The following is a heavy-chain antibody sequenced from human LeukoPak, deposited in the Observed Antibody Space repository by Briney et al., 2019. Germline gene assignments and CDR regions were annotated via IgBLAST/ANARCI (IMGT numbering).Heavy chain of an antibody. CDR3: ATDMGEAAIIFEY. CDR2: IRTVGTDK. Sequence: GGSLRLSCEVSGFNFSRYWMSWVRQAPGKGLEWVAFIRTVGTDKYYADSVKGRFTISRDNSKNTLYLQVNSLRTEDTAIYYCATDMGEAAIIFEYWGQGTLVTVSS. J-gene: IGHJ4*02. D-gene: IGHD2-2*02. V-gene: IGHV3-30*02. CDR1: GFNFSRYW.